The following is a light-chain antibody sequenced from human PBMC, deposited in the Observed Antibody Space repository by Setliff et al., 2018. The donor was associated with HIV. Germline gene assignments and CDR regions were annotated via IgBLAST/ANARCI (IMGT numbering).Light chain of an antibody. J-gene: IGLJ3*02. V-gene: IGLV3-21*04. CDR3: QVWDSSTDHWV. CDR1: NVGRKS. Sequence: SYELTQAPSVSVAPGQTARITCGGNNVGRKSLHWYQQKTGQAPLLVIYYDSDRPSGIPERFSGSNFGNTATLTISRVGAGDEADYYCQVWDSSTDHWVFGGGTKVTVL. CDR2: YDS.